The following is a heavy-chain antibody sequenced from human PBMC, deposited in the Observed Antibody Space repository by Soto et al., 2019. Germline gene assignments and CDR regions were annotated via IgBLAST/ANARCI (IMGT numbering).Heavy chain of an antibody. CDR3: ARSEGIARGHKWLDP. J-gene: IGHJ5*02. CDR1: GGSISSYY. CDR2: IYYSGST. V-gene: IGHV4-59*01. Sequence: SETLSLTCTVSGGSISSYYWSWIRQPPGKGLEWIGYIYYSGSTNYNPSLKSRVTISVDTSKNQFSLKLSSVTAADTAVYYCARSEGIARGHKWLDPWGQGTLVTVSS.